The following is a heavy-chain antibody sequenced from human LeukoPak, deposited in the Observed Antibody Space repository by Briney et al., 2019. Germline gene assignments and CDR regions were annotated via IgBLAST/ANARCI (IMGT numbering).Heavy chain of an antibody. Sequence: SETLSLTCTVYGASMIRSDYWWGCIRQPPGKGLEWIGSVYYSGDTHYNPSLKSRVSISADTSRNQFSLKLSSVRAADTALYHCASQMGTGRWSFDSWGQGILVTVST. CDR1: GASMIRSDYW. D-gene: IGHD4-23*01. V-gene: IGHV4-39*01. CDR3: ASQMGTGRWSFDS. J-gene: IGHJ4*02. CDR2: VYYSGDT.